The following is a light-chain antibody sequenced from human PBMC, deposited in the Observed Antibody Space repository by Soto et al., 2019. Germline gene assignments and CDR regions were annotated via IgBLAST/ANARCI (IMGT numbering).Light chain of an antibody. CDR1: QSVSSY. CDR2: DAS. J-gene: IGKJ2*01. CDR3: QQRSNWPPYT. V-gene: IGKV3-11*01. Sequence: EIVLTQSPATLSLSPGERATLSCRARQSVSSYLAWYQQKPGQAPRLLIYDASNRATGIPARFSGSGSGTDFTLTISGLEPEDFAVYYCQQRSNWPPYTFGQGTKLEIK.